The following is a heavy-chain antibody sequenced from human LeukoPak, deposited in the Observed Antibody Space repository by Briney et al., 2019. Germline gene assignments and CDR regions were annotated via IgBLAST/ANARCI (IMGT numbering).Heavy chain of an antibody. D-gene: IGHD5-12*01. CDR3: ARPGGDIVATDFDY. Sequence: ASVKVSCKASGYTFTGCYMHWVRQAPGQGLEWMGWINPNSGGTNYAQKFQGRVTMTRDTSISTAYMELSRLRSDDTAVYYCARPGGDIVATDFDYWGQGTLVTVSS. J-gene: IGHJ4*02. CDR2: INPNSGGT. V-gene: IGHV1-2*02. CDR1: GYTFTGCY.